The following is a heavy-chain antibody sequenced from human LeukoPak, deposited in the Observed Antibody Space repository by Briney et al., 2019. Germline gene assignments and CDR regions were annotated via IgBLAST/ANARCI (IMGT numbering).Heavy chain of an antibody. Sequence: GGSLRLSCAASGFTFSSYSMNWVRQAPGKGLEWVSSSSSSSYIYYADSVKGRFTISRDNAKNSLYLQMNSLRAEDTAVYYCARDGTVFYGMDVWGQGTTVTVSS. D-gene: IGHD2-8*02. V-gene: IGHV3-21*01. CDR2: SSSSSYI. J-gene: IGHJ6*02. CDR3: ARDGTVFYGMDV. CDR1: GFTFSSYS.